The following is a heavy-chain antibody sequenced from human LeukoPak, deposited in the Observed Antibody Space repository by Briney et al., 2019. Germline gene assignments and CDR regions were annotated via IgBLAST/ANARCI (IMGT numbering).Heavy chain of an antibody. V-gene: IGHV3-7*01. CDR2: INQDGSEI. Sequence: GGSLRLSCAASGFTSSNYWLTWVRQAPGRGLEWVASINQDGSEIDYVDSVKGRFTISRDNAKKSLYLQMNSLRAEDTAVYHCARDLRGDRGMARIWYFDYWGQGTLVTVSS. J-gene: IGHJ4*02. D-gene: IGHD4-17*01. CDR3: ARDLRGDRGMARIWYFDY. CDR1: GFTSSNYW.